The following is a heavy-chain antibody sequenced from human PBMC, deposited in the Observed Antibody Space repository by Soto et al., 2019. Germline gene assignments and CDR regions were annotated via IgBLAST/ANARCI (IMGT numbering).Heavy chain of an antibody. CDR1: GGTFSSYT. V-gene: IGHV1-69*13. CDR3: AREAVNWNLAFAAFDI. Sequence: SVKVSCKASGGTFSSYTISWVRQAPVQGLEWMGGIIPIFGTANYAQKFQGRVTITADESTSTAYMVLSSVRSEDTSLYYCAREAVNWNLAFAAFDIWGQGTIVTVS. CDR2: IIPIFGTA. D-gene: IGHD1-7*01. J-gene: IGHJ3*02.